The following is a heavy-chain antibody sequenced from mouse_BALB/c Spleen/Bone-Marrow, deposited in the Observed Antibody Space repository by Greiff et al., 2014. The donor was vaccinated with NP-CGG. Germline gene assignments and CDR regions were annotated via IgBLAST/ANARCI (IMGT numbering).Heavy chain of an antibody. CDR1: GFTFSSYT. V-gene: IGHV5-12-2*01. CDR3: ARQGVYYGKSYYAMDY. J-gene: IGHJ4*01. CDR2: ISNGGGST. Sequence: EVMLVESGGGLVQPGGSLKLSCAASGFTFSSYTMSWVRQTPEKRLEWVAYISNGGGSTYFPDTVKGRFTISRDNAKNTLYLQMSGLKSEDTAMYYCARQGVYYGKSYYAMDYWGQGTSVTVSS. D-gene: IGHD2-1*01.